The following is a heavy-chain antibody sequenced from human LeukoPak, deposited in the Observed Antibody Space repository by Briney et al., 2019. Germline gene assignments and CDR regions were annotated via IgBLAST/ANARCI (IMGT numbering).Heavy chain of an antibody. CDR2: MKHDGIEK. CDR1: GFTFGSYW. CDR3: AREGREGYNYPALDF. J-gene: IGHJ4*02. V-gene: IGHV3-7*05. Sequence: GGSLRLSCAASGFTFGSYWMTWVRQAPGKGLEWVANMKHDGIEKYYVDSVKGRFTISRDNTKNSLYLQMNSLRAEDTAVYYCAREGREGYNYPALDFWGQGILVIVSS. D-gene: IGHD5-24*01.